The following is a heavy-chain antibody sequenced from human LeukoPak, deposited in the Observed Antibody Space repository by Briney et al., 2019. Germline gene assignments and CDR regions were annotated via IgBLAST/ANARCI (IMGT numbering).Heavy chain of an antibody. J-gene: IGHJ5*02. Sequence: ASVKVSCKASGYTFTDYYVHWVRQAPGQGLEWMAWINPNSGGTNYAQKFQGRVTLTRDTSIGTAYMELSSLRSDDTAVYYCARGATRIIPTARRWFDPWGQGTLVGVSS. D-gene: IGHD6-6*01. V-gene: IGHV1-2*02. CDR1: GYTFTDYY. CDR2: INPNSGGT. CDR3: ARGATRIIPTARRWFDP.